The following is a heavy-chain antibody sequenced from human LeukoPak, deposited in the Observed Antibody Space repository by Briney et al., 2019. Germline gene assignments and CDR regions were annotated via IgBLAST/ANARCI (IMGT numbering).Heavy chain of an antibody. CDR2: ISWNSGTI. Sequence: SGGSLRLSCAASGFTFDDYVMNWVRQAPGKGLEWVSGISWNSGTIGYADSVKGRFTISRDNAKNSLYLQMNSLRAEDTALYYCVKGAAYHLGDVFDIRGQGTMVTVSS. V-gene: IGHV3-9*01. CDR3: VKGAAYHLGDVFDI. CDR1: GFTFDDYV. D-gene: IGHD2-15*01. J-gene: IGHJ3*02.